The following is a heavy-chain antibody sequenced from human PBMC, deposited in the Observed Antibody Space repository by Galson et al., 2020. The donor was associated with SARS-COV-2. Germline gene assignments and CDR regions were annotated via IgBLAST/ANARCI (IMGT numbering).Heavy chain of an antibody. CDR3: ATVGSGNYHFDN. V-gene: IGHV4-59*01. J-gene: IGHJ4*02. Sequence: SETLSLTCSVSGGSIRSYYWSWIRLPPGKGLEWIGYIYYSGTTHHNPSLKSRVTISVDTSKNQVFLNLSSVTAADTAVYYCATVGSGNYHFDNWGQGTLVTVSS. CDR2: IYYSGTT. CDR1: GGSIRSYY. D-gene: IGHD1-26*01.